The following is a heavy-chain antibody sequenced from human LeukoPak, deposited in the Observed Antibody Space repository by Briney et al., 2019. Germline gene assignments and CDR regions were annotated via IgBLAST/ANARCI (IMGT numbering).Heavy chain of an antibody. CDR2: IIPIFGTA. D-gene: IGHD4-11*01. CDR3: ARDLNSNYEGFDY. CDR1: GGTFSSYA. V-gene: IGHV1-69*05. Sequence: SVKVSCKASGGTFSSYAISWVRQAPGQGLEWMGGIIPIFGTANYAQKFQGRVTITTDESTSTAYMELSSLRSEDAAVYYCARDLNSNYEGFDYWGQGTLVTVSS. J-gene: IGHJ4*02.